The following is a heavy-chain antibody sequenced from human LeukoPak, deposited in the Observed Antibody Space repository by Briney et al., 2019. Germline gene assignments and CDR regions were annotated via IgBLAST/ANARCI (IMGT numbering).Heavy chain of an antibody. Sequence: PGGSLRLSCAASGFTFSSYAMSWVRQAPGKGLEWVSAISGSGGSTYYADSVKGRFTISRDNSKNTLYLQMNSLRAEDTAVYYCAKDHPPTYGSGSYGRRPLNPAREFDYWGQGTLVTVSS. D-gene: IGHD3-10*01. J-gene: IGHJ4*02. V-gene: IGHV3-23*01. CDR2: ISGSGGST. CDR3: AKDHPPTYGSGSYGRRPLNPAREFDY. CDR1: GFTFSSYA.